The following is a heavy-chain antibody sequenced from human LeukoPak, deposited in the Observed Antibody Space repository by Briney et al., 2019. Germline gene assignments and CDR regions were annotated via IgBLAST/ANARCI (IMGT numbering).Heavy chain of an antibody. Sequence: KPSETLSLTCTVSGDSISSYYWTWIRQPPGKGLEWIGYIYYSGSTNYSPSLKSRVTMSVDTSKNQFSLKLSSVTAADTAVYYCARGSGWYYHWGQGTLVTVSS. CDR3: ARGSGWYYH. J-gene: IGHJ5*02. CDR2: IYYSGST. D-gene: IGHD6-19*01. CDR1: GDSISSYY. V-gene: IGHV4-59*01.